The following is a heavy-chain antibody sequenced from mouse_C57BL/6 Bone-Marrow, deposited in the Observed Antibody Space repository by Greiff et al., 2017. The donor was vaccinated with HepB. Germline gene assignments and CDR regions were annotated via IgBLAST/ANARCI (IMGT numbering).Heavy chain of an antibody. CDR1: GYTFTSYW. J-gene: IGHJ3*01. CDR2: IDPSDSET. CDR3: ARGEDYYSNSFAY. Sequence: QVQLQQPGAELVRPGSSVKLSCKASGYTFTSYWMHWVKQRPIQGLEWIANIDPSDSETHYNQKFKDKATLTVDKSSSTAYMQLSSLTSEDSAVYYCARGEDYYSNSFAYWGQGTLVTVSA. V-gene: IGHV1-52*01. D-gene: IGHD2-5*01.